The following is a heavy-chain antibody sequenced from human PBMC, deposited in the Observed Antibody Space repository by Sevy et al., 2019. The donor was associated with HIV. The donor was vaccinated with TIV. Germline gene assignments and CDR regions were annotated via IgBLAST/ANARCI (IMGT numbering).Heavy chain of an antibody. CDR1: GFTFSDYY. D-gene: IGHD2-21*02. CDR2: ISSSGNSI. J-gene: IGHJ4*02. V-gene: IGHV3-11*01. Sequence: GGSLRLSCAASGFTFSDYYMSWVRQAPGKGLEWVSYISSSGNSIYYVDSVKGRFTVSRDNAKNSLYLQMNSLRGEDTAVYYCARAGGDWDIDYWGQGTLVTVSS. CDR3: ARAGGDWDIDY.